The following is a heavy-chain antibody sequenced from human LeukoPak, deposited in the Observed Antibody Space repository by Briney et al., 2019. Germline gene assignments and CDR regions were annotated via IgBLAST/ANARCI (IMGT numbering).Heavy chain of an antibody. D-gene: IGHD6-19*01. J-gene: IGHJ4*02. CDR1: GGSISSGDYY. CDR2: IYYSGST. Sequence: NPSETLSLTCTVSGGSISSGDYYWSWIRQPPGKGLEWIGYIYYSGSTYYNPSLKSRVTISVDTSKNQFSLKLSSVTAADTAVYYCAQGGGWSPAVLFDYWGQGTLVTVSS. CDR3: AQGGGWSPAVLFDY. V-gene: IGHV4-30-4*01.